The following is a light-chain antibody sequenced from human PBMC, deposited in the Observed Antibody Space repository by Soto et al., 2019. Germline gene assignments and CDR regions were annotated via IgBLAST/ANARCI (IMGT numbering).Light chain of an antibody. CDR1: NSNIGTNT. J-gene: IGLJ3*02. V-gene: IGLV1-44*01. Sequence: QSVLTQPPSASGTPGQRVTISCSGSNSNIGTNTVNWYQQLPGTAPKLLIYDNNQRPSGVPDRFSGSKSGTSASLAISGLQSEDEADHYCAAWDDSLNGPVFGGGTKLTVL. CDR2: DNN. CDR3: AAWDDSLNGPV.